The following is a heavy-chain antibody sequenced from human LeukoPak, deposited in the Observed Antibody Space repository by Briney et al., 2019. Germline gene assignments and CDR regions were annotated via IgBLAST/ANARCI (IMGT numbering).Heavy chain of an antibody. D-gene: IGHD3-10*01. Sequence: GGSLRLSCAVSGFTVSRNYMGWVRQAPGKGLEWVSSISSSSSYIYYADSVKGRFTISRDNAKNSLYLQMNSLRAEDTAVYYCARREFLSGDNDAFDIWGQGTMVTVSS. J-gene: IGHJ3*02. CDR3: ARREFLSGDNDAFDI. CDR2: ISSSSSYI. CDR1: GFTVSRNY. V-gene: IGHV3-21*01.